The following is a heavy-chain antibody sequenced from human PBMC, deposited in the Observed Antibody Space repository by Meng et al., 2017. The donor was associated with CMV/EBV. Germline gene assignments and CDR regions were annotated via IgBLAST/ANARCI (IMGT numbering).Heavy chain of an antibody. V-gene: IGHV3-21*01. D-gene: IGHD2-2*01. CDR1: GFTFSSYS. J-gene: IGHJ4*02. CDR2: ISSSSSYI. Sequence: ESLKISCAASGFTFSSYSMNWVRQAPGKGLEWVSSISSSSSYIYYADSVKGRFTISRDNAKNSLYLQMNSLRAEDTAVYYCAREGVPAAKTGYFDYWGQGTLVTVSS. CDR3: AREGVPAAKTGYFDY.